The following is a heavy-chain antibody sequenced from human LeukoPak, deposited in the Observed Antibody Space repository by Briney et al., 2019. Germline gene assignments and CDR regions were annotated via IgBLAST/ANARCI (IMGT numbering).Heavy chain of an antibody. Sequence: GVLRLSCAASGFTFSSYGMHWVRQAPGKGLEWVAVIWYDGSNKYYADSVKGRFTISRDNSKNTLYLQMNSLRAEDTAVYYCARDTHYYDSSGYWDYWGQGTLVTVSS. J-gene: IGHJ4*02. CDR1: GFTFSSYG. D-gene: IGHD3-22*01. CDR3: ARDTHYYDSSGYWDY. CDR2: IWYDGSNK. V-gene: IGHV3-33*01.